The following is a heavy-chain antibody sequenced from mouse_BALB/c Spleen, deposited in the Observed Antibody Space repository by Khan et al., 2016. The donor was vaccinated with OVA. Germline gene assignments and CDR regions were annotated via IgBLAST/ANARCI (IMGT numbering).Heavy chain of an antibody. CDR2: IYTYTGEP. Sequence: QIQLVQSGPELKKPGETVKISCKASGYTFTNYGMNWVKQAPGKGLKWMGWIYTYTGEPTYADDFKGRFAFSLESSASTAYLQINNLTNEDTATYYCARGSSRAMDYWGQGTSVTVSS. J-gene: IGHJ4*01. V-gene: IGHV9-3-1*01. CDR1: GYTFTNYG. D-gene: IGHD1-1*01. CDR3: ARGSSRAMDY.